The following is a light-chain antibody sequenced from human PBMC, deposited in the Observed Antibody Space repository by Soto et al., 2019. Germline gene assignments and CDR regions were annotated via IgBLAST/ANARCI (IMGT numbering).Light chain of an antibody. CDR3: QQRSNRLWT. CDR2: DAS. V-gene: IGKV3-11*01. Sequence: EIVLTQSPATLXLXXXXXXXXSCRAXQSVGSYLAWYQQKSGQAPRLVIFDASNRATGIPARFSGRGSGTDFTLTISSLEPEDFAVYYCQQRSNRLWTFGQGTKVDI. CDR1: QSVGSY. J-gene: IGKJ1*01.